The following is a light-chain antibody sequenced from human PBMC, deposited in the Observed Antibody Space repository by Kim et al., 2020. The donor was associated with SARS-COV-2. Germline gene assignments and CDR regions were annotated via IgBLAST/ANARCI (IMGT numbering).Light chain of an antibody. J-gene: IGLJ3*02. Sequence: SSELTQDPDVSVALGQTVRITCQGDSLRSYYATWYQQRPGQAPILVIYGKNKRPSGIPDRFSGSSSGDTASLTITGAQAEDEADYYCNSRDSSANWVFGGGTQLTVL. CDR3: NSRDSSANWV. CDR2: GKN. CDR1: SLRSYY. V-gene: IGLV3-19*01.